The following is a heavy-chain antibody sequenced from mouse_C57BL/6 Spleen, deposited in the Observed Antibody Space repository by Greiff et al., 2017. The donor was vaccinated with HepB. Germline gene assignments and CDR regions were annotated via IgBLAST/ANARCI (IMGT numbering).Heavy chain of an antibody. V-gene: IGHV1-42*01. CDR1: GYSFTGYY. Sequence: VHVKQSGPELVKPGASVKISCKASGYSFTGYYMNWVKQSPEKSLEWIGEINPSTGGTTYNQKFKAKATLTVDKSSSTAYMQLKSLTSEDSAVYYCARGDTTALDYWGQGTTLTVSS. CDR3: ARGDTTALDY. J-gene: IGHJ2*01. D-gene: IGHD1-2*01. CDR2: INPSTGGT.